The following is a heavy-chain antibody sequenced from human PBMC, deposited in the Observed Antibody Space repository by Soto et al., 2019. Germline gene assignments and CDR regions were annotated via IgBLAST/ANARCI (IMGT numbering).Heavy chain of an antibody. D-gene: IGHD5-18*01. J-gene: IGHJ4*02. Sequence: GGSLRLSCAASGFTFSSYWMHWVRQAPGKGLVWVSSINTDGSRTPYAGSVKGRFTIFRDNAKNTLYLQMNSLRAEDTAVYYCARVNTTLVDHFDCWGQGTLVTVSS. CDR3: ARVNTTLVDHFDC. V-gene: IGHV3-74*03. CDR2: INTDGSRT. CDR1: GFTFSSYW.